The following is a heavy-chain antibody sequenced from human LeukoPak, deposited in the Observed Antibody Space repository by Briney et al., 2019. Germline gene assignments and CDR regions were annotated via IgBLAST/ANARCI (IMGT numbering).Heavy chain of an antibody. Sequence: SGPTLVNPTQTLTLTCTFSGFSLSTSAVGVGWIRQPPGKALEWFALIYWDDDKRYSPSLKSRLTITKDTSKNQVVLAMSNMDPVDTATYYCAHRNPQSMAYYFEYWGQGTLVTVSS. CDR3: AHRNPQSMAYYFEY. CDR2: IYWDDDK. CDR1: GFSLSTSAVG. V-gene: IGHV2-5*02. D-gene: IGHD2/OR15-2a*01. J-gene: IGHJ4*02.